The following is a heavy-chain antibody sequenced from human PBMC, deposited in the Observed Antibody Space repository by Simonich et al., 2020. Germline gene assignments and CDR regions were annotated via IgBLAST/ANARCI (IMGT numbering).Heavy chain of an antibody. D-gene: IGHD7-27*01. CDR1: GYTFTGYY. CDR3: ARGALTGDYYYMDV. J-gene: IGHJ6*03. V-gene: IGHV1-2*02. CDR2: IKPNSGGT. Sequence: QVQLVQSGAEVKKPGASVKVSCKASGYTFTGYYMHWVQQAPGQGLEWMGWIKPNSGGTNYAQKFQGRVTMTRDTSISTAYMELSRMRSDDTAVYYCARGALTGDYYYMDVWGKGTTVTVSS.